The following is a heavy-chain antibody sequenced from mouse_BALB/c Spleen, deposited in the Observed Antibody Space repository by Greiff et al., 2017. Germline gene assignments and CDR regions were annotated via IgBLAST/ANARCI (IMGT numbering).Heavy chain of an antibody. CDR1: GFTFSSYA. CDR2: ISSGGSYT. J-gene: IGHJ1*01. Sequence: EVMLVESGGGLVKPGGSLKLSCAASGFTFSSYAMSWVRQSPEKRLEWVAEISSGGSYTYYPDTVTGRFTISRDNAKNTLYLEMSRLRSEDTAMYYCARAYGSSYDWYFDVWGAGTTVTVAS. V-gene: IGHV5-9-4*01. D-gene: IGHD1-1*01. CDR3: ARAYGSSYDWYFDV.